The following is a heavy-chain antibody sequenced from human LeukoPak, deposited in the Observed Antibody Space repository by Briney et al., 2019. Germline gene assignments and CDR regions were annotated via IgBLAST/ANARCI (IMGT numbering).Heavy chain of an antibody. D-gene: IGHD3-22*01. CDR2: IYTSGST. CDR1: GGSIRSYY. Sequence: SETLSLTCTVSGGSIRSYYWSWIRQPAGKGLDWIGRIYTSGSTNYNPSLKSRVSMSVDTSKNHFSLKLSSVTAADTVVYYCARNTYYYDSSGITGMYAFDIWGQGTMVTVSS. CDR3: ARNTYYYDSSGITGMYAFDI. J-gene: IGHJ3*02. V-gene: IGHV4-4*07.